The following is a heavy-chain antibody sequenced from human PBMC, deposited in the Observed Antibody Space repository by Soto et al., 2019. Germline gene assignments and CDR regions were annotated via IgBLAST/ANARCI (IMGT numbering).Heavy chain of an antibody. CDR1: CGSFSGYY. CDR3: ARASNYASYCYGMDV. Sequence: SETLSLTCAVYCGSFSGYYWSWIRQPPWKGLEWVVEINHSGSNNYNPSLKSRVTISVDTSKNQFSLKLSSVTAADTAVYYCARASNYASYCYGMDVWGQGTTVTVSS. CDR2: INHSGSN. V-gene: IGHV4-34*09. D-gene: IGHD4-4*01. J-gene: IGHJ6*02.